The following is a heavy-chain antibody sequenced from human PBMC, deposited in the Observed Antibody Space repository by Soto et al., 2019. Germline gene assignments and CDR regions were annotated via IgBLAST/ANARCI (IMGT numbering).Heavy chain of an antibody. D-gene: IGHD2-8*02. Sequence: SETPSLTCTVSGGSISSYYWSWIRQPPGKGLEWIGYIYYSGITDYNPSLKSRVTISVDTSKSQFSLKLSSVTAADTAVYYCARGGGVYYFDYWGQGTQVTVSS. CDR2: IYYSGIT. V-gene: IGHV4-59*01. CDR3: ARGGGVYYFDY. CDR1: GGSISSYY. J-gene: IGHJ4*02.